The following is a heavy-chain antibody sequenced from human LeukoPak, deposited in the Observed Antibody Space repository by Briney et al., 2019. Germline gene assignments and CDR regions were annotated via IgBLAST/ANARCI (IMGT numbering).Heavy chain of an antibody. Sequence: GGSLRLSCAVSGFTFSTYSMNWVRQAPGKGLEWISFIRHDSSDIYYADSVKGRFTISRDNARDSLYLQMNSLRAEDTAVYYCARDWSGELIWGQGTLVTVSS. D-gene: IGHD3-10*01. CDR3: ARDWSGELI. J-gene: IGHJ4*02. V-gene: IGHV3-48*01. CDR2: IRHDSSDI. CDR1: GFTFSTYS.